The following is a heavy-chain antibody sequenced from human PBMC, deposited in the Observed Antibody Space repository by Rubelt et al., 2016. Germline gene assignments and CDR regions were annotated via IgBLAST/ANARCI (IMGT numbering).Heavy chain of an antibody. J-gene: IGHJ5*02. CDR2: INHSGSN. V-gene: IGHV4-34*01. CDR1: GGSFSGYY. D-gene: IGHD1-26*01. Sequence: QVQLQQWGAGLLKPSATLSLTCAVYGGSFSGYYWSWIRQPPGKGLVWIGEINHSGSNNYNPSLKSRVTIAVDASMDQFSVNLSSGSAADMAGYYCARESYSGIYGWFDAWGQGNLVTVAS. CDR3: ARESYSGIYGWFDA.